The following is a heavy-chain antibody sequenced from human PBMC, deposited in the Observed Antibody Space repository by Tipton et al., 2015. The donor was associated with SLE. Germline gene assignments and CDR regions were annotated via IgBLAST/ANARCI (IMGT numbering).Heavy chain of an antibody. V-gene: IGHV3-23*01. CDR3: AKDSPRDIVVVPAAIPYYYYGMDV. CDR1: GFTFSSYG. J-gene: IGHJ6*02. D-gene: IGHD2-2*01. Sequence: SLRLSCAASGFTFSSYGMHWVRQAPGKGLEWVSAISGSGGSTYYADSVKGRFTISRDDSKNTLYLQMNSLRAEDTAVYYCAKDSPRDIVVVPAAIPYYYYGMDVWGQGTTVTVSS. CDR2: ISGSGGST.